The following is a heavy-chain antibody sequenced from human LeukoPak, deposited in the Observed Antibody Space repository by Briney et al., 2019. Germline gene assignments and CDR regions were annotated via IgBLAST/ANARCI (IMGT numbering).Heavy chain of an antibody. Sequence: ASVKVSCKVSGYTLTELSMHWVRQAPGKGLEWMGGFDPEDGETIYAQKFQGRVTMTTDTSTSTAYMELRSLRSDDTAVCYCARGGYRIILDWFDPWGQGTLVTVSS. D-gene: IGHD1-1*01. CDR3: ARGGYRIILDWFDP. J-gene: IGHJ5*02. CDR2: FDPEDGET. CDR1: GYTLTELS. V-gene: IGHV1-24*01.